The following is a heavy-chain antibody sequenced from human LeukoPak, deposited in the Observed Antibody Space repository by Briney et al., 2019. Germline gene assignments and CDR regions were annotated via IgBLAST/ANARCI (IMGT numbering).Heavy chain of an antibody. CDR1: GFTFSSYW. Sequence: GGSLRLSCAASGFTFSSYWMSWVRQAPGKGLEWVANIKQDGSEKYYVDSVKGRFTISRDNAKNSLYLQMNSLRAEDTAVYYCARAYLDTTSGSYPYWGQGTLVTVSS. CDR3: ARAYLDTTSGSYPY. CDR2: IKQDGSEK. D-gene: IGHD1-26*01. V-gene: IGHV3-7*01. J-gene: IGHJ4*02.